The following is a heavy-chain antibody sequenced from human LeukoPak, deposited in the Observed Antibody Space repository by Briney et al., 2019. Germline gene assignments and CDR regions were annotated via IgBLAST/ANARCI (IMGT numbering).Heavy chain of an antibody. J-gene: IGHJ4*02. V-gene: IGHV3-30*18. CDR2: ISYDGSNK. D-gene: IGHD2-15*01. CDR1: GFTFSSYG. Sequence: GGSLRLSCAASGFTFSSYGMPWVRQAPGKGREGVAVISYDGSNKYYADSVKGRFTISRDNSKNTLYLQMNSLRAEDTAVYYCAKGPPLGYCSGGSCYLFDYWGQGTLVTVSS. CDR3: AKGPPLGYCSGGSCYLFDY.